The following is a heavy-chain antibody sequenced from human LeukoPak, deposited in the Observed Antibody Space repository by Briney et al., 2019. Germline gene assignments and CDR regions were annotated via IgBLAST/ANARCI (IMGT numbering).Heavy chain of an antibody. CDR3: AKGTVRGTNWFDP. V-gene: IGHV3-30*02. CDR1: GFTFSSYG. D-gene: IGHD3-10*01. CDR2: IRYDGSNK. Sequence: PGGSLRLSCAASGFTFSSYGMHWVRQAPGKGLEWVAFIRYDGSNKYYADSVKGRFTISRDNSKNTLYLQMNSLRAEDTAVYCCAKGTVRGTNWFDPWGQGTLVTVSS. J-gene: IGHJ5*02.